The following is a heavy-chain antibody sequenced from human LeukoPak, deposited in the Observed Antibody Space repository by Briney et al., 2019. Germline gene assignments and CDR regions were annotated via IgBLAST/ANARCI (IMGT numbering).Heavy chain of an antibody. CDR1: GDSISSSSYN. J-gene: IGHJ4*02. Sequence: SETLSLTCSVSGDSISSSSYNWGWIRQPPWKGLEWIGSISYSGSTKYNPSLKSRITISVDTSKNHFSLKLNSVTAADTAIYYCARQRTVVTPEFFDYWGQGTLVIVSS. CDR3: ARQRTVVTPEFFDY. D-gene: IGHD4-23*01. CDR2: ISYSGST. V-gene: IGHV4-39*01.